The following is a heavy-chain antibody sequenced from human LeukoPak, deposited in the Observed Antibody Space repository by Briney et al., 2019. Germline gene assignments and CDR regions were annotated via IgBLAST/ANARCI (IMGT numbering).Heavy chain of an antibody. J-gene: IGHJ6*03. V-gene: IGHV4-59*12. D-gene: IGHD5-24*01. CDR1: GGSISSYY. Sequence: SETLSLTCTVSGGSISSYYWSWIRQPPGKGLEWIGYIYYSGSTNYNPSLKSRITISVDTSKNQFSLKLTSMTAADTAVYYCARSRRRDGYNPYRKFYYYYYMDVWGKGTTVTVSS. CDR3: ARSRRRDGYNPYRKFYYYYYMDV. CDR2: IYYSGST.